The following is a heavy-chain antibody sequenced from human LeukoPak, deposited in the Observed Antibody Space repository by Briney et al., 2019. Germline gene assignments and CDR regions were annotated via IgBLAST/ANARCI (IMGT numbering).Heavy chain of an antibody. V-gene: IGHV4-30-2*01. J-gene: IGHJ4*02. CDR3: ARNGPPYYFDY. CDR1: DGSFSSGGSS. D-gene: IGHD2-8*01. CDR2: IYHSGST. Sequence: SETLSLTCAVSDGSFSSGGSSWSWIRQPVGKGLEWIGYIYHSGSTYCNPSLKSRVTLSVDRSKDQISLKLRSVTAADTAVYYCARNGPPYYFDYWAQGTLVTVSS.